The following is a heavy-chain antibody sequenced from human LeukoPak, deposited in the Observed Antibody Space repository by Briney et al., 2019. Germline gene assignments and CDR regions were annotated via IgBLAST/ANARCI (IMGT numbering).Heavy chain of an antibody. CDR1: GFTFSSYW. Sequence: GGSLRLSCAASGFTFSSYWMSWVRQAPGKGLEWVANIKQDGSEKYYVDSVKGRFTISRDNAKNPLYLQMNSLRAEDTAVYYCARAEDGSGWYSASFDYWGQGTLVTVSS. CDR2: IKQDGSEK. J-gene: IGHJ4*02. V-gene: IGHV3-7*03. CDR3: ARAEDGSGWYSASFDY. D-gene: IGHD6-19*01.